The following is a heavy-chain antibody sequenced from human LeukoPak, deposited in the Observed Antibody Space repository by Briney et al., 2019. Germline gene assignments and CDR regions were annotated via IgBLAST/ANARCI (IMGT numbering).Heavy chain of an antibody. D-gene: IGHD4-23*01. CDR3: ATRGSYGGPNLDY. CDR1: GGAFSSYT. V-gene: IGHV1-69*02. J-gene: IGHJ4*02. Sequence: SVKVSCKGSGGAFSSYTISWVRQAPGQGLEWMGRIIPILGIANYAQKFQGRVTITADKSTSTAYMELSSLRSEDTAVYYCATRGSYGGPNLDYWGQGTLVTVSS. CDR2: IIPILGIA.